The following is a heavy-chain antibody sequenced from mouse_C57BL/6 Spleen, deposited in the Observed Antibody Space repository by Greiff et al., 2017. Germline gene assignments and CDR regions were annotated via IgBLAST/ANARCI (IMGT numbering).Heavy chain of an antibody. Sequence: VQLQQPGAELVKPGASVKLSCKASGYTFTSYWMQWVKQRPGQGLEWIGEIDPSDSYTNYNQKFKGKATLTVDTSSRTAYMQLSSLTSEDSAVYYCARRGVVAKGYFDYWGQGTTLTVSS. J-gene: IGHJ2*01. CDR3: ARRGVVAKGYFDY. CDR2: IDPSDSYT. V-gene: IGHV1-50*01. D-gene: IGHD1-1*01. CDR1: GYTFTSYW.